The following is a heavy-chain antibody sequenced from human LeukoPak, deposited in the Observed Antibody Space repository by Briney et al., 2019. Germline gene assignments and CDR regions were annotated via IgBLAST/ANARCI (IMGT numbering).Heavy chain of an antibody. D-gene: IGHD6-19*01. Sequence: ASVKVSCKASGYTFTSYGISWVRQAPGQGLEWMGWISAYNGDTKYAQNFQGRVTLTTNTLTTTAYLELRSLTSDDTAVYYCARDPSNTSGWKTWFDPWGQGTLVTVSS. V-gene: IGHV1-18*01. CDR3: ARDPSNTSGWKTWFDP. CDR1: GYTFTSYG. J-gene: IGHJ5*02. CDR2: ISAYNGDT.